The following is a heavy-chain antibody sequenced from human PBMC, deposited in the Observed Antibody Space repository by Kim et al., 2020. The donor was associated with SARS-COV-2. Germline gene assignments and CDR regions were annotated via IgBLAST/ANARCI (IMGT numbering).Heavy chain of an antibody. J-gene: IGHJ6*02. D-gene: IGHD2-8*01. V-gene: IGHV1-24*01. CDR1: GYTLTELS. CDR3: ATDSCTNGVCRRPYYYYYGMDV. CDR2: FDPEDGET. Sequence: ASVKVSCKVSGYTLTELSMHWVRQAPGKGLEWMGGFDPEDGETIYAQKFQGRVTMTEDTSTDTAYMELSSLRSEDTAVYYCATDSCTNGVCRRPYYYYYGMDVWGQGTTVTVSS.